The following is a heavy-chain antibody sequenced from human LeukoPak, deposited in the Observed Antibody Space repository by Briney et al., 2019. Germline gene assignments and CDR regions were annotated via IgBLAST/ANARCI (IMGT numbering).Heavy chain of an antibody. CDR1: GRSLDSGNFY. CDR2: IYFSGNT. V-gene: IGHV4-30-4*08. CDR3: AREIAVAGSAFDI. J-gene: IGHJ3*02. Sequence: TLSLTCTVSGRSLDSGNFYWSWIRQPPGKGLEWIGYIYFSGNTYYNPSLKSRVTISLDMSKNQFSLKLSSVTAADTAVYYCAREIAVAGSAFDIWGQGTMVAVSS. D-gene: IGHD6-19*01.